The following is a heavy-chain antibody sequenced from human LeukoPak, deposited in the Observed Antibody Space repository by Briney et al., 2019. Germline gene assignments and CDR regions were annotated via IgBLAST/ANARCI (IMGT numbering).Heavy chain of an antibody. CDR3: ASRSHYGSGTYYDYYGFNL. V-gene: IGHV1-2*02. J-gene: IGHJ3*01. Sequence: ASVKVSCKAFGYAFTGHYMHWVRQAPGQGLEWMGWIDPSSGGTKFAQKFQGRVTLTRDTSISTCYMEVSRLRSDDTAVYYCASRSHYGSGTYYDYYGFNLWGQGTMVTVSS. CDR1: GYAFTGHY. CDR2: IDPSSGGT. D-gene: IGHD3-10*01.